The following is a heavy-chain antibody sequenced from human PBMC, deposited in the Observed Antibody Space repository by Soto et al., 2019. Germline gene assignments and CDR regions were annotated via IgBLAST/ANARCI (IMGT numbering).Heavy chain of an antibody. J-gene: IGHJ4*02. D-gene: IGHD3-10*01. V-gene: IGHV3-23*01. CDR2: INGSGGTT. Sequence: QPGGSLRLSCAASRFIFTAYAMSWVRQAPGKGLEWVSGINGSGGTTFYADSVRGRFTISRDNSVNTLYLQMHSLRVEDTAVYYCAKYHSVRDYLDYWGQGA. CDR1: RFIFTAYA. CDR3: AKYHSVRDYLDY.